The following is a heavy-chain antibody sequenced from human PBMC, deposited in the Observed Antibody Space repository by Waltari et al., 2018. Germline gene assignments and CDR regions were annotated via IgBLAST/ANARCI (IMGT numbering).Heavy chain of an antibody. CDR3: ATYVGASVGTAAFDV. V-gene: IGHV4-39*01. Sequence: QLLLRESRPGLVKPSETRSLTFSVPSGSLTITNHSGGWIRRPPGKGLEWTVTISYGGAIDNNPSLKSRLTISADTSKNQFSLKLSSVTAADTALYYCATYVGASVGTAAFDVWGQGTMVTVSS. J-gene: IGHJ3*01. CDR1: SGSLTITNHS. CDR2: ISYGGAI. D-gene: IGHD3-16*01.